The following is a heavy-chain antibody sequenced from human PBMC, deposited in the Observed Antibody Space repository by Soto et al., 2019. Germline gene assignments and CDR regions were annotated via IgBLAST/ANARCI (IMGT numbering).Heavy chain of an antibody. V-gene: IGHV4-61*01. CDR2: IYYSGST. CDR3: AREYSSSSSFDY. J-gene: IGHJ4*02. D-gene: IGHD6-6*01. Sequence: SETLSLTCTVSGGSVSSGSYYWSWIRQPPGKGLEWIGYIYYSGSTNYNPSLKGRVTISVDTSKNQFSLKLSSVTAADTAVYYCAREYSSSSSFDYWGQGTLVTVSS. CDR1: GGSVSSGSYY.